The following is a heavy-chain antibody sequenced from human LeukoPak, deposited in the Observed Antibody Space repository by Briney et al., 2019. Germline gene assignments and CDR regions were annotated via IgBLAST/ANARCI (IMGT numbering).Heavy chain of an antibody. J-gene: IGHJ4*02. CDR3: ARVLEYSSSSDFGRTHYFDY. CDR1: GGSISSYY. CDR2: IYYSGST. D-gene: IGHD6-6*01. Sequence: SETLSLTCTVSGGSISSYYWSWIRQPPGKGLEWIGYIYYSGSTNYNPSLKSRVTISVDTSKNQFSLKLSSVTAADTAVYYCARVLEYSSSSDFGRTHYFDYWGQGTLVTVSS. V-gene: IGHV4-59*01.